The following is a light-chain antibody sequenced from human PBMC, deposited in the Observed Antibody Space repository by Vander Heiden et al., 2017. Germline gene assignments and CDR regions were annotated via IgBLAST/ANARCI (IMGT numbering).Light chain of an antibody. CDR1: QSVNSN. Sequence: EILMTQSPATLSVSPGERATLSCRASQSVNSNLVWYQQKPDQAPRLLIYGASTRATGIPARFSGSGSGTEFTLTISSLQSEDFAVYYCQQYDNWPQTFGQGTKLEIK. CDR3: QQYDNWPQT. J-gene: IGKJ2*01. V-gene: IGKV3-15*01. CDR2: GAS.